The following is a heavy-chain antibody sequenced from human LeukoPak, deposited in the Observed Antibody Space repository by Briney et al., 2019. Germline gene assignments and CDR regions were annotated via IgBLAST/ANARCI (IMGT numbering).Heavy chain of an antibody. D-gene: IGHD3-22*01. CDR1: GGSISSYY. CDR2: IYYSGST. Sequence: SGTLSLTCRVSGGSISSYYWSWVRQPPGKGLEWIGYIYYSGSTNYNPSLKSRVTISVDTSKNQFSLKLSSVTAADTAVYYCARAPTYYYDSSGYYYFDYWGQGTLVTVSS. V-gene: IGHV4-59*01. J-gene: IGHJ4*02. CDR3: ARAPTYYYDSSGYYYFDY.